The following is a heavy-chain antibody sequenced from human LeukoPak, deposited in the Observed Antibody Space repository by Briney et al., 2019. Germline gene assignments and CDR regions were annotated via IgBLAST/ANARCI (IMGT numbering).Heavy chain of an antibody. V-gene: IGHV1-2*02. CDR1: VYTFTCYY. CDR3: AREGITGTTAFDI. D-gene: IGHD1-7*01. CDR2: INPNSGGT. J-gene: IGHJ3*02. Sequence: ASVKVSCKASVYTFTCYYMHWVRQAPGQGLEGMGWINPNSGGTNYLQKFHGGVTITMDTSISTAYMELSRLRSEDPAVYYCAREGITGTTAFDIWGQGTMVTVSS.